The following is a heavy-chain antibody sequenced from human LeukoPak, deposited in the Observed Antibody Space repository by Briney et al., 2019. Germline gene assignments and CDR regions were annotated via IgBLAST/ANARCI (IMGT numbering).Heavy chain of an antibody. CDR3: ARWQYWDTGGYFDY. CDR1: VGSINSGNW. CDR2: IFYSGNT. J-gene: IGHJ4*02. D-gene: IGHD2-8*02. Sequence: SETLSLTCGVSVGSINSGNWWTWVRQHPGKGLEWIAYIFYSGNTYYNPSLKSRVTISVDTSKNQFSLKLSSVTAADTAVYYCARWQYWDTGGYFDYWGQGTLVTVSS. V-gene: IGHV4-31*11.